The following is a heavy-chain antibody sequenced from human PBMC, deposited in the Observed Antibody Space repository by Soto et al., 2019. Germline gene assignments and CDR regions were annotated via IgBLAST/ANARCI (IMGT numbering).Heavy chain of an antibody. Sequence: PGESLKISCKGSGYSFTSYWLSWVRQMPGKGLEWMGSIDPSDSYTNYSPSFQGHVTISADKSISTAYLQWSSLKASDTAMYYCARQIYDSDTGPNFQYYFDSWGQGTPVTVSS. CDR3: ARQIYDSDTGPNFQYYFDS. CDR1: GYSFTSYW. D-gene: IGHD3-22*01. CDR2: IDPSDSYT. V-gene: IGHV5-10-1*01. J-gene: IGHJ4*02.